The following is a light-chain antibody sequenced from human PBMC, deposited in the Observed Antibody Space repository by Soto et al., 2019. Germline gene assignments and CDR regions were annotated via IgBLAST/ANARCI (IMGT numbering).Light chain of an antibody. J-gene: IGKJ4*01. CDR1: QTVTSSY. CDR3: QQYGSSPLT. Sequence: EVVLTQSPGTLSLSPGERATLSCRASQTVTSSYLAWYQQKPGQAPRLLVFGGSSRATGIPDRFRGVGSGTYLTLTISRLEPEDSAVYYCQQYGSSPLTFGGGTKVEI. V-gene: IGKV3-20*01. CDR2: GGS.